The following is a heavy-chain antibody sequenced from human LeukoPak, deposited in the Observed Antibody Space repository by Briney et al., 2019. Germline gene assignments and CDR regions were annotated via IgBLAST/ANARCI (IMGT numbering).Heavy chain of an antibody. D-gene: IGHD5-18*01. Sequence: GGSLRLSCAASGFTFDDYTMHWVRQAPGKGLEWVSLISWDGGSTFYADSVKGRFTISRDNSKNSLYLQMNSLRTEDTALYYCAKETKAYTAMDPTFDYWGQGTLVTASS. V-gene: IGHV3-43*01. CDR2: ISWDGGST. CDR3: AKETKAYTAMDPTFDY. CDR1: GFTFDDYT. J-gene: IGHJ4*02.